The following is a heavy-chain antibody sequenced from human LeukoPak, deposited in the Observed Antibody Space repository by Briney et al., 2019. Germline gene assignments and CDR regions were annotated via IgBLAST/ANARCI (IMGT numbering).Heavy chain of an antibody. CDR1: GFTFSSYA. Sequence: GGSLRLSCAASGFTFSSYAMSWVRQAPGKGLEWVSAISGSGGSTYYADSVKGRFTISRDNSENTLYLQMNSLRAEDTAVYYCAKDLMITFGGVIGDFDYWGQGTLVTVSS. D-gene: IGHD3-16*02. CDR2: ISGSGGST. J-gene: IGHJ4*02. V-gene: IGHV3-23*01. CDR3: AKDLMITFGGVIGDFDY.